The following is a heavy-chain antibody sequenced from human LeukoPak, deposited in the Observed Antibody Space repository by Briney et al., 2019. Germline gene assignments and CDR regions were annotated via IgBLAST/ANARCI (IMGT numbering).Heavy chain of an antibody. CDR3: ARGSGWDFDY. Sequence: PGGSLRLSCAASGFTFSSAWMGWVRQAPGKGLEWVSFIYSGGSTYYADSVKGRFTISRDNSKNTLYLQMNSLRAEDTAVYYCARGSGWDFDYWGQGTLVTVSS. CDR1: GFTFSSAW. V-gene: IGHV3-66*01. D-gene: IGHD6-19*01. CDR2: IYSGGST. J-gene: IGHJ4*02.